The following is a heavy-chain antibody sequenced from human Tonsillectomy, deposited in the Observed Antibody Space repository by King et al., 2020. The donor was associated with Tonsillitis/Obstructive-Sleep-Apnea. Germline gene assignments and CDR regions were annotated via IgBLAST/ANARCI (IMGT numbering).Heavy chain of an antibody. D-gene: IGHD6-13*01. J-gene: IGHJ4*02. Sequence: VQLVESGGGLVKPGRSLRLSCTASGFTFGDYAMSWFRQAPGEGLEWVGFIRSKAYGGTTEYAAAVKGRFTISRDDSKSIAYLQMNSLKTEDTAVYYCTRDPEDIAAADYWGQGTLVTVSS. CDR2: IRSKAYGGTT. CDR3: TRDPEDIAAADY. V-gene: IGHV3-49*05. CDR1: GFTFGDYA.